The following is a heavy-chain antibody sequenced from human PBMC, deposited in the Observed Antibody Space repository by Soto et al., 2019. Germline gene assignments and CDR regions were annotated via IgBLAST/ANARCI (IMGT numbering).Heavy chain of an antibody. CDR3: VRDRAAYKRPDRAFDY. Sequence: ASVKVSCKASGYSFTHYDLHWVRQAPAQRLEWMGWINAANDKTKFSQRFQGRVTITRDTSAGTAQMELSSLTSEDTAVYYCVRDRAAYKRPDRAFDYWGQGTPVTLSS. D-gene: IGHD2-21*01. CDR2: INAANDKT. J-gene: IGHJ4*02. CDR1: GYSFTHYD. V-gene: IGHV1-3*01.